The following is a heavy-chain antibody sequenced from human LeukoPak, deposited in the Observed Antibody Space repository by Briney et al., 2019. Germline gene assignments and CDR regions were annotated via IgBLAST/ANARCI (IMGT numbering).Heavy chain of an antibody. CDR2: IYYSGST. D-gene: IGHD1-26*01. CDR3: ARESRGPIDY. J-gene: IGHJ4*02. CDR1: GGSISSSSYY. V-gene: IGHV4-39*07. Sequence: SQTLSLTCTVSGGSISSSSYYWGWIRQPPGKGLEWIGSIYYSGSTYYNPSLKSRVTISVDTSKNQFSLKLSSVTAADTAVYYCARESRGPIDYWGQGTLVTVSS.